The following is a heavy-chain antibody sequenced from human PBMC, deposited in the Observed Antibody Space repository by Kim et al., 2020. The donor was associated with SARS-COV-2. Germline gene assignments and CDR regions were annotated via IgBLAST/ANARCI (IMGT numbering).Heavy chain of an antibody. J-gene: IGHJ6*02. CDR1: GFTFDDYT. CDR3: AKDKRRYSSGWYYGMDV. Sequence: GGSLRLSCAASGFTFDDYTMHWVRQAPGKGLEWVSLISWDGGSTYYADSVKGRFTISRDNSKNSLYLQMNSLRTEDTALYYCAKDKRRYSSGWYYGMDVWGQGTTVTVSS. D-gene: IGHD6-19*01. V-gene: IGHV3-43*01. CDR2: ISWDGGST.